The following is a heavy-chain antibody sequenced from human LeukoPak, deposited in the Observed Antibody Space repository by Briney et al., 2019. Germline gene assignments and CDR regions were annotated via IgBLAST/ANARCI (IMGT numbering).Heavy chain of an antibody. CDR2: IYSGGST. J-gene: IGHJ4*02. V-gene: IGHV3-53*01. CDR1: GFTVSSNY. Sequence: GGSLRLSCAASGFTVSSNYMSCVRQAPGKGLEWVSVIYSGGSTYYADSVKGRFTISRDNSKNTLYLQMNSLRAEDTAVYYCARDGTDSGYDSDEWGQGTLVTDSS. D-gene: IGHD5-12*01. CDR3: ARDGTDSGYDSDE.